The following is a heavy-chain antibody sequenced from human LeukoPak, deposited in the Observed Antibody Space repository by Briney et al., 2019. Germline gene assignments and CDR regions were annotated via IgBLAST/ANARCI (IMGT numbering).Heavy chain of an antibody. Sequence: GASXKVSCKASGYTFTCYYMHWVRQAPGQGLEWMGWINPNSGGTNYAQKFQGRVTITRDTSISTAYMELSRLRSDDTAVYYCARNYYYDSSGTEGNYFDYWGQGTLVTVSS. CDR1: GYTFTCYY. J-gene: IGHJ4*02. V-gene: IGHV1-2*02. D-gene: IGHD3-22*01. CDR2: INPNSGGT. CDR3: ARNYYYDSSGTEGNYFDY.